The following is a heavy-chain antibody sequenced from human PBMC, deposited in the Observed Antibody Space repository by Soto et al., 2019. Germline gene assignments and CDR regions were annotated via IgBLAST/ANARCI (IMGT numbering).Heavy chain of an antibody. CDR2: INGDGTIT. D-gene: IGHD1-26*01. J-gene: IGHJ4*02. CDR3: ARDIRVGLAGPRV. V-gene: IGHV3-74*01. Sequence: EVQLVESGGGLVQPGGSLRLSCVASGFTFKTNWMHWIRQGPGKGLLWVSRINGDGTITTYADAVRGRFTVSRDNAKNTMFLQMNSLSAEDTGTYYCARDIRVGLAGPRVWGLGTLVLVSS. CDR1: GFTFKTNW.